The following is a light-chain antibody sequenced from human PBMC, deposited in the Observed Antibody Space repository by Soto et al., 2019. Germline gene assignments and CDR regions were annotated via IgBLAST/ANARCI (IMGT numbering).Light chain of an antibody. V-gene: IGKV3-15*01. CDR3: QQYNNWPRT. Sequence: EVVMTQSPATLSVSPGETATLSCRASQSLTTYLAWYQQKPDQAPRLLIYGASTRATGIPARFSGSGSGTEFTLTISSLQSEDFAVYYCQQYNNWPRTFGQGTKVDIK. J-gene: IGKJ1*01. CDR1: QSLTTY. CDR2: GAS.